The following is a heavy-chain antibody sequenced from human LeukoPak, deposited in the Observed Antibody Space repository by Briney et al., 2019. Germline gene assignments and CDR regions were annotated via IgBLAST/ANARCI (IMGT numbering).Heavy chain of an antibody. Sequence: SETLSLTCTVSGGSISSSSYYWGWIRQPPGKGLEWIGSIYYSGSTYYNPSLKSRVTISVDTSKNQFSLKLSSVTAADTAVYYCARHGLGREELLSWFDPWGQGTLVTVSS. V-gene: IGHV4-39*01. CDR3: ARHGLGREELLSWFDP. CDR2: IYYSGST. J-gene: IGHJ5*02. D-gene: IGHD1-26*01. CDR1: GGSISSSSYY.